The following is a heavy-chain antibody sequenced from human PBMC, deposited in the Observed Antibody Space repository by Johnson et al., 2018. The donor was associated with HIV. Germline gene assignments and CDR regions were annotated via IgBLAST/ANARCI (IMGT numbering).Heavy chain of an antibody. Sequence: QVQLVESGGGVVQPGRSLRLSCAASGFAFSSYGIHWVRQAPGKGLEWVAVISNDGSNEYYADSVKGRFTISRDNPKNTLYLQMNSLRAEDMAVYYCAREGLIVGATLGAFDIWGQGTMVTVSS. CDR1: GFAFSSYG. CDR3: AREGLIVGATLGAFDI. V-gene: IGHV3-30*03. CDR2: ISNDGSNE. D-gene: IGHD1-26*01. J-gene: IGHJ3*02.